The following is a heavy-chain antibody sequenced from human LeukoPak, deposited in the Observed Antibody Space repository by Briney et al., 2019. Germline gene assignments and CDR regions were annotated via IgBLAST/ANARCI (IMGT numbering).Heavy chain of an antibody. D-gene: IGHD2-2*01. CDR1: GGSISSYY. Sequence: SETLSLTCTVSGGSISSYYWSWIRQPPGKGLEWIGYIYYSGSTNYNPSLKSRVTISVDTSKNQFSLKLSSVTAADTAVYYCARGIVVVPACSKCQAGNWFDPWGQGTLVTVSS. CDR2: IYYSGST. J-gene: IGHJ5*02. CDR3: ARGIVVVPACSKCQAGNWFDP. V-gene: IGHV4-59*01.